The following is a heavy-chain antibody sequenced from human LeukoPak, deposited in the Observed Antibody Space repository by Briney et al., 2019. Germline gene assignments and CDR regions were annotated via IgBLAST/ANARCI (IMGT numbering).Heavy chain of an antibody. Sequence: PSETLSLTCAVYGGSFSGYYWSWIRQPPGKGLEWMGEINHSGSTNYNPSLKSRVTISVDTSKNQFSLKLSSVTAADTAVYYCARVGLRFLEWLLPLYYFDYWGQETLVTVSS. V-gene: IGHV4-34*01. D-gene: IGHD3-3*01. CDR1: GGSFSGYY. CDR3: ARVGLRFLEWLLPLYYFDY. J-gene: IGHJ4*02. CDR2: INHSGST.